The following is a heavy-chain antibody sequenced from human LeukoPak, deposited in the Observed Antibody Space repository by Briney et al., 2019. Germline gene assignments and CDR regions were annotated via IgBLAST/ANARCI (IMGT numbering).Heavy chain of an antibody. CDR3: ARANRQQWLVTPFDY. CDR2: ISYDGSNK. V-gene: IGHV3-30*04. CDR1: GFTFSSYA. J-gene: IGHJ4*02. Sequence: PGRSLRLSCAASGFTFSSYAMHWVRQAPGKGLEWVADISYDGSNKYYADSVKGRFTISRDNSKNTLYLQMNSLRAEDTAVYYCARANRQQWLVTPFDYWGQRTLDTVSS. D-gene: IGHD6-19*01.